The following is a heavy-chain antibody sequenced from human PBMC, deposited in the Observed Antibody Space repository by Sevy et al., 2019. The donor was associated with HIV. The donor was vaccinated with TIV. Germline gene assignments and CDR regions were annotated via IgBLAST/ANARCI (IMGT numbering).Heavy chain of an antibody. CDR3: ARVVGRGEYLIYAYLDY. D-gene: IGHD2-15*01. V-gene: IGHV3-30*01. CDR2: ISYDGVNQ. Sequence: GGSLRLSCAASGFSFSYYPMHWVRQAPGKGLEWVALISYDGVNQYYAASVKGRFTVSRVNSKNTQYMEMNNLRPEDTAVYYCARVVGRGEYLIYAYLDYWGQGTLVTVSS. CDR1: GFSFSYYP. J-gene: IGHJ4*02.